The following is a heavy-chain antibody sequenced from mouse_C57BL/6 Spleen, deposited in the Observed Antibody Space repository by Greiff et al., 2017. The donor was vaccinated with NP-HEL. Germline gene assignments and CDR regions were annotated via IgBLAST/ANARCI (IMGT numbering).Heavy chain of an antibody. D-gene: IGHD1-1*02. Sequence: QVQLKQPGTELVKPGASVKLSCKASGYTFTSYWMHWVKQRPGQGLEWIGNINPSNGGTNYNEKCKSKATLTVDKSSSTAYMQLSSLTSEDSAVYYCARSRVGREGDFDYWGQGTTLTVSS. J-gene: IGHJ2*01. CDR1: GYTFTSYW. CDR3: ARSRVGREGDFDY. CDR2: INPSNGGT. V-gene: IGHV1-53*01.